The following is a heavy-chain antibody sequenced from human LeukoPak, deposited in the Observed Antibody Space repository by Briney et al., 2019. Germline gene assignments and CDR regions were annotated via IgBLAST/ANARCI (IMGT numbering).Heavy chain of an antibody. J-gene: IGHJ5*02. V-gene: IGHV4-61*02. D-gene: IGHD1-1*01. Sequence: PSETLSLTCTVSGGSISSGSYYWSWIRQPAGKGLEWIGRIYTSGSTNYNPSLKSRVTISVDTSKNQFFLKLSSVTAADTAVYYRARDQYRNWFDPWGQGTLVTVSS. CDR2: IYTSGST. CDR1: GGSISSGSYY. CDR3: ARDQYRNWFDP.